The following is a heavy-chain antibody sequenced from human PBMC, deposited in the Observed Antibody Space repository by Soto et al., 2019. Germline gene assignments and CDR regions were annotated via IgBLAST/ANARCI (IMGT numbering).Heavy chain of an antibody. Sequence: QVQLVESGGGVVQPGRSLRLSCAASGFTFSSYGMHWVRQAPGKGLEWVAVISYDGSNKYYADSVKGRFTISRDNSKNTLYLQMNSLRAEDTAVYYCAKEPYISNWRFYYGMDVWGQGTTVTVSS. CDR1: GFTFSSYG. D-gene: IGHD6-13*01. CDR2: ISYDGSNK. CDR3: AKEPYISNWRFYYGMDV. J-gene: IGHJ6*02. V-gene: IGHV3-30*18.